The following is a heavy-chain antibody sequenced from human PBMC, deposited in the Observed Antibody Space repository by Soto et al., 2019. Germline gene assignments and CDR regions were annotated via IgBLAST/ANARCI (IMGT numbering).Heavy chain of an antibody. D-gene: IGHD5-18*01. CDR3: ARDFYGGYTYGPGDY. CDR2: IHGDGGKI. V-gene: IGHV3-7*01. J-gene: IGHJ4*02. Sequence: EVQLVASGGGLVQPGGSLRLSCAASGFMFSAYWMSWVRQDPGKGLEWVANIHGDGGKIYYVDSVKGRFTISRDNAKRSLYLQMNSLRAEDTAVYYCARDFYGGYTYGPGDYWGQGALVAVSS. CDR1: GFMFSAYW.